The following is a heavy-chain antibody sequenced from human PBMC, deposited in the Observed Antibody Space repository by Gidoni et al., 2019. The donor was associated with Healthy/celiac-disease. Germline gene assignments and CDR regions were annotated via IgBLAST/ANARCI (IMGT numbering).Heavy chain of an antibody. J-gene: IGHJ4*02. CDR1: GGSFSGYY. CDR3: ARGRKTITIFGVVITPFDY. D-gene: IGHD3-3*01. CDR2: IKHSGST. V-gene: IGHV4-34*01. Sequence: QVQLQQWGAGLLKPSETLSLTCAVYGGSFSGYYWSWIRQPPGKGLEWIGEIKHSGSTNYNPSLKSRVTISVDTSKNQFSLKLSSVTAADTAVYYCARGRKTITIFGVVITPFDYWGQGTLVTVSS.